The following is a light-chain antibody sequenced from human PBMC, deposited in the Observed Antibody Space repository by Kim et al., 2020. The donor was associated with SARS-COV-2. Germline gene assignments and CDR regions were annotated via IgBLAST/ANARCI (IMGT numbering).Light chain of an antibody. CDR3: QQYNSYSRYT. CDR1: QNINSW. CDR2: KAS. Sequence: ASVGDRVTITCRASQNINSWFAWYQQKPGKAPNLLIYKASSLESGVPSRFSGSGSGTEFTLTISSLQPDDFATYYCQQYNSYSRYTFGQGTKLEI. J-gene: IGKJ2*01. V-gene: IGKV1-5*03.